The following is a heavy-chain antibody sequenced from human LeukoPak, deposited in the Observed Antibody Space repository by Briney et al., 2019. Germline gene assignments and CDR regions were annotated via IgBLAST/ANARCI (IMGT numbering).Heavy chain of an antibody. CDR3: ARERGGPYCSSTSCYWEPFDY. CDR1: GFTFSSYW. V-gene: IGHV3-7*01. D-gene: IGHD2-2*01. J-gene: IGHJ4*02. Sequence: GGSLRLSCEASGFTFSSYWMSWVRQAPGKGLEWVANIKQDGSEKYYVDSVKGRFTISRDNAKNSLYLQMNSLRAEDTAVYYCARERGGPYCSSTSCYWEPFDYWGQGTVVTVSS. CDR2: IKQDGSEK.